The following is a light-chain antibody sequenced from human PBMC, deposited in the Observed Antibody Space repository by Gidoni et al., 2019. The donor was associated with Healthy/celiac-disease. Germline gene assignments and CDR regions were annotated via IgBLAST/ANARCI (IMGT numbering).Light chain of an antibody. CDR3: QQYYSTWT. J-gene: IGKJ1*01. CDR1: QSVLYSFNNKND. Sequence: IVMTQSPDPLAVSLGERATINCKSSQSVLYSFNNKNDLAWYQQKPGQPPKLLIYWASTRECGVPDRFGGGGSRTDFTLTISSLQDEDVAVYYCQQYYSTWTFGQGTKVEIK. CDR2: WAS. V-gene: IGKV4-1*01.